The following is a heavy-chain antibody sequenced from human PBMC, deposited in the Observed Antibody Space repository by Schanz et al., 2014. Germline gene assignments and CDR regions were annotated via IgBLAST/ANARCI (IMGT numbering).Heavy chain of an antibody. CDR1: GFTFSSFS. Sequence: LMESGGGVVRPGRSVRLSCVASGFTFSSFSMNWVRQTPEKGLEWVSYISTSSTTRYYAASLRGRFTISRDDAKNSVYLQMNSLRDEDTAVYYCARGEFGRLFPTWFDPWGQGTLVTVSS. V-gene: IGHV3-48*02. J-gene: IGHJ5*02. D-gene: IGHD3-10*01. CDR3: ARGEFGRLFPTWFDP. CDR2: ISTSSTTR.